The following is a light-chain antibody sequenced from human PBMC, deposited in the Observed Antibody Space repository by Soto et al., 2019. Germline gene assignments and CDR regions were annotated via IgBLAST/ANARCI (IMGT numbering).Light chain of an antibody. V-gene: IGKV1-5*03. CDR1: QTISNW. CDR2: KAS. CDR3: QQYNSYSQT. Sequence: IQMTQSPSTLSASVGDRVTITCRASQTISNWLAWYQQKPGQAPKLLIYKASTLESGVPSRFSGSGSGTEFTLTISSLQPEDFATYCCQQYNSYSQTFGQGTKVDIK. J-gene: IGKJ1*01.